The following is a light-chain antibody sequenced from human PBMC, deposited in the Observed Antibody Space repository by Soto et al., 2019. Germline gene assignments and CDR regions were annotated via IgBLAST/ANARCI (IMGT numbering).Light chain of an antibody. V-gene: IGKV3-20*01. Sequence: EIVLTQSPGTLSLSPGERATLSCRASQSVSSSYLAWYQQKPGQAPRLLIYGASSRATGIPDRFSGSGSGTDFTLTISRLEPEDFAVYYCQQYGSSPPREAYTFGQGTKLEIK. CDR2: GAS. CDR3: QQYGSSPPREAYT. CDR1: QSVSSSY. J-gene: IGKJ2*01.